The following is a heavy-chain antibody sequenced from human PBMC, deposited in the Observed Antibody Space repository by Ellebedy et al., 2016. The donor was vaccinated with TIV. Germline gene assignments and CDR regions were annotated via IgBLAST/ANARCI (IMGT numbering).Heavy chain of an antibody. D-gene: IGHD3-22*01. CDR1: GFPFSTYA. CDR3: ARTPYDSSGYYSRTFDI. V-gene: IGHV3-23*05. J-gene: IGHJ3*02. Sequence: GESLKISCAASGFPFSTYAMSWVRQAPGKGLEWVSAINSRGTGTYYVDSGKGRFTISRDNSKNTLYLQMNSLRAEDTAVYYCARTPYDSSGYYSRTFDIWGQGTMVTVSP. CDR2: INSRGTGT.